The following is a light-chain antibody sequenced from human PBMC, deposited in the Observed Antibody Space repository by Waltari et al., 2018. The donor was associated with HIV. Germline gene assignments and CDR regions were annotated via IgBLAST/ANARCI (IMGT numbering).Light chain of an antibody. J-gene: IGKJ5*01. CDR3: QRNNVRPPVN. Sequence: DIVVTQSLATLSVSPEQRATLPCRYNQSLGKHLVWYKQRPGQPPMLLIYGGSSRDTGIPDRFSGSGTGAQFTLNIDGLQSGDFAVDYCQRNNVRPPVNFGQGTRLDI. CDR2: GGS. CDR1: QSLGKH. V-gene: IGKV3-15*01.